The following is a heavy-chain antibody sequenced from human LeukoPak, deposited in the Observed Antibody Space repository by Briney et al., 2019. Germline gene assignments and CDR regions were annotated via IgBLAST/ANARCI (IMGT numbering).Heavy chain of an antibody. V-gene: IGHV3-30-3*01. D-gene: IGHD6-13*01. CDR1: GFTFSSYA. CDR3: ATPQSSSSWYGPDY. J-gene: IGHJ4*02. CDR2: ISYDGSNK. Sequence: PGGSLRLSCAASGFTFSSYAMHWVRQAPGKGLEWVAVISYDGSNKYYADSVKGRFTISRDNAKNSLYLQMNSLRAEDTAVCYCATPQSSSSWYGPDYWGQGTLVTVSS.